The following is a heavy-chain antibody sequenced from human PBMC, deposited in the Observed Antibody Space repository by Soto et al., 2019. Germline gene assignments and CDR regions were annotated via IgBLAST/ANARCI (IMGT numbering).Heavy chain of an antibody. CDR1: GYTFTSYG. J-gene: IGHJ6*02. CDR3: ARDPAHIVVVPAEYYYYYGMDV. Sequence: ASVKVSCKASGYTFTSYGISWVRQAPGQGLEWMGWISAYNGNTNYAQKLQGRVTMTTDTSTSTAYMELRSLRSDDTAVYYCARDPAHIVVVPAEYYYYYGMDVWGQGTTVTVSS. CDR2: ISAYNGNT. V-gene: IGHV1-18*01. D-gene: IGHD2-2*01.